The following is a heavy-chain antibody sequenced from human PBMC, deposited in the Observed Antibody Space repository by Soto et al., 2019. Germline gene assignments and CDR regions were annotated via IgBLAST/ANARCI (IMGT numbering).Heavy chain of an antibody. J-gene: IGHJ5*02. D-gene: IGHD2-15*01. CDR1: GFTFSDFA. CDR2: LSSDESTE. CDR3: ARGRIDRGSWWFDT. V-gene: IGHV3-30*09. Sequence: PGGSLRLSCAASGFTFSDFAMHWVRQAPGKGLEWVAVLSSDESTEYYVDSVKGRFAISRDTSKNTLYLQMNSLKDDDTVVYYCARGRIDRGSWWFDTWGQGTLVTAPQ.